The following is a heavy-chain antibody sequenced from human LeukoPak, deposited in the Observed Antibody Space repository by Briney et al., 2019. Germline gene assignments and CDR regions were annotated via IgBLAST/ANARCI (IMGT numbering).Heavy chain of an antibody. CDR2: IKQDGSEK. D-gene: IGHD6-19*01. CDR1: EFTFSSYW. CDR3: ARDGGHSSGWYGEYFQH. V-gene: IGHV3-7*03. J-gene: IGHJ1*01. Sequence: GGSLRLFCAASEFTFSSYWMCWVRQAPGKGLEWVADIKQDGSEKYYADSVKGRFTISRDNAKNSLYLQMNSLRAEDTALYYCARDGGHSSGWYGEYFQHWGQGTLVTVSS.